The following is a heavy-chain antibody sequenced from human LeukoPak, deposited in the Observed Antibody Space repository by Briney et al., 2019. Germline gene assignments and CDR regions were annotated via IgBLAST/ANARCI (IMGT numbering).Heavy chain of an antibody. D-gene: IGHD2-2*01. V-gene: IGHV1-2*06. CDR3: ARTNPRYIVVVPAAREEFDY. Sequence: ASVKVSCKASGYTSTGYYMHWVRQAPGQGLEWMGRINPNSGGTNYAQKFQGRVTMTRDTSISTAYMELSRLRSDDTAVYYCARTNPRYIVVVPAAREEFDYWGQGTLVTVSS. CDR1: GYTSTGYY. J-gene: IGHJ4*02. CDR2: INPNSGGT.